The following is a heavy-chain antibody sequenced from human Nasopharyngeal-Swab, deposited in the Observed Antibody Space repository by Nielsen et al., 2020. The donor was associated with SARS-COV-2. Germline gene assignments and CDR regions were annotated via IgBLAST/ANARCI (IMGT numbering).Heavy chain of an antibody. V-gene: IGHV3-33*01. J-gene: IGHJ4*02. D-gene: IGHD1-26*01. CDR2: IWYDGSNK. CDR3: AREGIVGATTGLDY. Sequence: WIRQPPGKGLEWVAVIWYDGSNKYYADSVKGRFTISRDNSKNTLYLQMNSLRAEDTAVYYCAREGIVGATTGLDYWGQGTLVTVSS.